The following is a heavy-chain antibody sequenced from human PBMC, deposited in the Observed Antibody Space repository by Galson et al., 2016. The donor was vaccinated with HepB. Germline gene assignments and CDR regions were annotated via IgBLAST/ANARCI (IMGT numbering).Heavy chain of an antibody. CDR2: IDTNTGNP. CDR3: ARAKTWMQVWLFGY. CDR1: GYTFANYP. J-gene: IGHJ4*02. V-gene: IGHV7-4-1*02. D-gene: IGHD5-18*01. Sequence: VKVSCKASGYTFANYPMNWVRQAPGQGLEWIGWIDTNTGNPTYAQGFTGRFVFSLDTSVSTAYLQISSLKAEDTAVYYCARAKTWMQVWLFGYWGQGTLVTVSS.